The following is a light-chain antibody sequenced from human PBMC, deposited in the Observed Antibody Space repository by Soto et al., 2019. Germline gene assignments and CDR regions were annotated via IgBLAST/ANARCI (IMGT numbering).Light chain of an antibody. J-gene: IGKJ1*01. CDR2: DAS. CDR3: QQRSNWPLT. Sequence: EIVLTQSPATLSLSPGERATLSCRASQGVSSYLAWYQHKPGQAPRLLIYDASNRATGIPARFSGGGSGTDFTLTISSLEPEDFAVYYCQQRSNWPLTFGQGTKVDIK. CDR1: QGVSSY. V-gene: IGKV3-11*01.